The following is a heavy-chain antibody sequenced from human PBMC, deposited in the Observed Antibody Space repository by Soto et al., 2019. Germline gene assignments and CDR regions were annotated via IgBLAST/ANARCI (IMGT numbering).Heavy chain of an antibody. CDR2: LYDVDGS. CDR3: ARESEDLTSNFDY. J-gene: IGHJ4*02. Sequence: VSLRLSCAASGLTVSGKKYVSWVRHAPGKGLEWVSALYDVDGSFYSDSVKGRFTTSSDSSKTTVYLQMNDLRPADTAVYYCARESEDLTSNFDYWGQGTLVTVSS. V-gene: IGHV3-66*01. CDR1: GLTVSGKKY.